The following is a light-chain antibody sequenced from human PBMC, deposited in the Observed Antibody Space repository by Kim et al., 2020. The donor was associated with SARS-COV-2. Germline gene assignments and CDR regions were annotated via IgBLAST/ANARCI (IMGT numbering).Light chain of an antibody. CDR1: SSDIGGYNY. J-gene: IGLJ2*01. V-gene: IGLV2-14*04. CDR2: DVS. CDR3: SSITSSSTGV. Sequence: GQSITIYCTGTSSDIGGYNYVSWYQQHPGKAPKLMIYDVSKRSSGVSNRFSGSKSGNTASLTISGLQAEDEADYYCSSITSSSTGVFGGGTQLTVL.